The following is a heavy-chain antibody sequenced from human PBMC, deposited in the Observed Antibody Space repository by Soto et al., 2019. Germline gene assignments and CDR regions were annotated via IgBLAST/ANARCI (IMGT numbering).Heavy chain of an antibody. V-gene: IGHV1-69*13. Sequence: ASVKVSCKAPGGTFSSYAFSWVRQAPGQGLEWMGGFIPIFATATYAQEFQGRVTITAGESTSAAYMELSSLRSEDTAMYYCARSPYSDILTDYPPFDYWGQGTLVTVSS. CDR1: GGTFSSYA. J-gene: IGHJ4*02. CDR2: FIPIFATA. D-gene: IGHD3-9*01. CDR3: ARSPYSDILTDYPPFDY.